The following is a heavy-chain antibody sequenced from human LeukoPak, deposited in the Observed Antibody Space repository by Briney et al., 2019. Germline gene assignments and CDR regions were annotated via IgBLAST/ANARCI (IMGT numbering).Heavy chain of an antibody. D-gene: IGHD4-17*01. Sequence: ASVKVSCRASGGTFSSYAITWVRQAPGQGLEWMGIINPSGGSTSYAQKFQGRVTMTRDTSTSTVYMELSSLRSEDTAVYYCARTGDMTHGDDYFDYWGQGTLVTVSS. J-gene: IGHJ4*02. CDR2: INPSGGST. CDR1: GGTFSSYA. V-gene: IGHV1-46*01. CDR3: ARTGDMTHGDDYFDY.